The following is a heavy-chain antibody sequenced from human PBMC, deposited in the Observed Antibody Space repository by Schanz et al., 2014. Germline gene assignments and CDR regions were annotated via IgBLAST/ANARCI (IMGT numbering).Heavy chain of an antibody. Sequence: QVHLVQSGAEVKKPGASVKVSCKASGYTFTSYDFNWVRQAPGQGLEWMGWMNPDSGNTGYAQKFQGRVTMTRNTSISTAYMELSSLRSEDTAVYYCARDGVDAAAGGNYWGQGTLVTVSS. D-gene: IGHD6-13*01. CDR1: GYTFTSYD. CDR2: MNPDSGNT. J-gene: IGHJ4*02. V-gene: IGHV1-8*01. CDR3: ARDGVDAAAGGNY.